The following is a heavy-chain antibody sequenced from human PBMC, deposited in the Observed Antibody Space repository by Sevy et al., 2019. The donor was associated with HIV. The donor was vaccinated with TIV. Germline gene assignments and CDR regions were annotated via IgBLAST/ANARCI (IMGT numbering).Heavy chain of an antibody. J-gene: IGHJ4*02. CDR2: FDPEDAET. D-gene: IGHD3-22*01. Sequence: ASGRVSCKVSGSTLSQMAMHWVRQAPGKGLEWMATFDPEDAETIYTQKLQGRVTMTEETSRDTAYMELSNLTSEDTAVYYCATTKDYYESSGEPFDYWGQGTLVTVSS. CDR3: ATTKDYYESSGEPFDY. V-gene: IGHV1-24*01. CDR1: GSTLSQMA.